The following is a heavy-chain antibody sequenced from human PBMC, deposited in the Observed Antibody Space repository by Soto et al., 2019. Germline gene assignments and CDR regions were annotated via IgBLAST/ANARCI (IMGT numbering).Heavy chain of an antibody. V-gene: IGHV4-34*01. J-gene: IGHJ6*03. D-gene: IGHD2-8*01. CDR1: GGSFSGYY. CDR3: ARMALLGYCTNGVCYHAGYYYYYMDV. Sequence: SETLSLTCAVYGGSFSGYYWSWIRQPPGKGLEWIGEINHSGSTNYNPSLKSRVTISVDTSKNQFSLKLGSVTAADTAVYYCARMALLGYCTNGVCYHAGYYYYYMDVWGKGTTVTVSS. CDR2: INHSGST.